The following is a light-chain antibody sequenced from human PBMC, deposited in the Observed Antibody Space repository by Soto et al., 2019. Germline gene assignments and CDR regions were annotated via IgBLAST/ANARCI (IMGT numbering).Light chain of an antibody. CDR2: GAS. CDR3: QQYGSSPRT. V-gene: IGKV3-20*01. CDR1: QVVSSSY. Sequence: EIVLTQSPGTLSLSPGEKATPSSRPSQVVSSSYLAWYQQKPGQAPRLLIYGASSRATGIPDRFSGSGSGTDFTLTISRLEPEDFALYYCQQYGSSPRTFGQGTKVEIK. J-gene: IGKJ1*01.